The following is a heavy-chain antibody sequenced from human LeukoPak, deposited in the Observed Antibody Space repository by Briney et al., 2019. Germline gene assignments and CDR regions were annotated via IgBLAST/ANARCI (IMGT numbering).Heavy chain of an antibody. CDR3: ARATIYYDSSGYFDY. V-gene: IGHV4-30-4*07. CDR2: IYYSGST. D-gene: IGHD3-22*01. CDR1: GGSISSGGYS. Sequence: PSETLSLTCTVSGGSISSGGYSWSWIRQPSGKGLEWIGYIYYSGSTYYNPSLKSRVTISVDTSKNQFSLKLSSVTAADTAVYHCARATIYYDSSGYFDYWGQETLVTVSS. J-gene: IGHJ4*02.